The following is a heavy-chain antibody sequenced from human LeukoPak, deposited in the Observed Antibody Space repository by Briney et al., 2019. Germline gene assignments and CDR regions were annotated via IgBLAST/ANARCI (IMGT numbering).Heavy chain of an antibody. CDR2: IYYSGSP. D-gene: IGHD1-26*01. CDR3: ARLVVSGSYSNLDY. V-gene: IGHV4-39*07. Sequence: SETLSLTCTVSGGSISSSSYYWGWIRQPPGKGLEWIGSIYYSGSPYYNPSLKSRVTISVDTSKNQFSLKLSSVTAADTAVYYCARLVVSGSYSNLDYWGQGTLVTVSS. J-gene: IGHJ4*02. CDR1: GGSISSSSYY.